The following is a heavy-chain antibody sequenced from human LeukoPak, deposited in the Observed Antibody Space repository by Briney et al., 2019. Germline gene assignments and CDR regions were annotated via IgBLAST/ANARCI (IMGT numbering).Heavy chain of an antibody. D-gene: IGHD5-12*01. CDR2: IKPDGTEG. J-gene: IGHJ4*02. CDR3: ARSGGYGWDY. Sequence: GGSLRLSCAASGFTFINYWMTWARQAPGKELEWVANIKPDGTEGYYVDSLKGRFTISRDNAKNSLYLQMNSLRTEDTAVYYCARSGGYGWDYWGQGTLVTVSS. CDR1: GFTFINYW. V-gene: IGHV3-7*01.